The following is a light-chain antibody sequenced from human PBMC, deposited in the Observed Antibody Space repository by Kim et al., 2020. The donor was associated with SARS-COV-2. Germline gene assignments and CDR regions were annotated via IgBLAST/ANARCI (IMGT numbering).Light chain of an antibody. Sequence: SYELTQPPSVSVSPGQTASITCSGDKLGDKYACWYQQKPGQSPALVIYQDSKRPSGIPERFSGSNSGNTATLTISGTQAMDEADYYCQAWDSSTEVFGTG. CDR2: QDS. J-gene: IGLJ1*01. V-gene: IGLV3-1*01. CDR1: KLGDKY. CDR3: QAWDSSTEV.